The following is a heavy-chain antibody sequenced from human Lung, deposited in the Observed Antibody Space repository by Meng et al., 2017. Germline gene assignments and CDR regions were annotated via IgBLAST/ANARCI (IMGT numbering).Heavy chain of an antibody. CDR1: GFTFSSYS. V-gene: IGHV3-21*01. J-gene: IGHJ4*02. CDR3: ASSTYRGVDFDT. CDR2: ISSRSSKI. Sequence: EVQLVESGGGLVKPVGSLRLSCAASGFTFSSYSMNWVRQAPGKGLEWVSSISSRSSKIYYADSVKGRFTISRDNAKNSLYLQMNSLRAEDTAVYFCASSTYRGVDFDTWGQGTLVTVSS. D-gene: IGHD4-11*01.